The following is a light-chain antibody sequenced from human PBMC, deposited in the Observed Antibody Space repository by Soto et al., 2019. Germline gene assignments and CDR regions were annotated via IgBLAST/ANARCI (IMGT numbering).Light chain of an antibody. CDR3: QQYNNWPRT. J-gene: IGKJ1*01. Sequence: EIVLTQSPPTLSLSPGERATLSCRASQFIPIHLAWYQQRPGQPPRLLIYDAFNRAAGIPARFSGSGSGTDFTLTISSLETEEFAVYYCQQYNNWPRTFGQGTKVDIK. CDR2: DAF. V-gene: IGKV3-11*01. CDR1: QFIPIH.